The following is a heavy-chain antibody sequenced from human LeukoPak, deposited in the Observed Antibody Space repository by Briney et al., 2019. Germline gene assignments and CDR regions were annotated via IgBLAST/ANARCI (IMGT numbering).Heavy chain of an antibody. CDR2: ISYDGSNK. V-gene: IGHV3-30-3*01. Sequence: GRSLRLSCAASGFTFSSYAMHWVRQAPGKGLEWVAVISYDGSNKYYADSVKGRFTISRDNSKNTLYLHMNSLRAEDTAVYYCASSPYYDILTGTHGAFDIWGQGTMVTVSS. D-gene: IGHD3-9*01. CDR3: ASSPYYDILTGTHGAFDI. CDR1: GFTFSSYA. J-gene: IGHJ3*02.